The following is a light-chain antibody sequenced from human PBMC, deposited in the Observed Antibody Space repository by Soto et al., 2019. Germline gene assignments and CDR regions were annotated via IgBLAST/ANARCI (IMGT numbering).Light chain of an antibody. V-gene: IGKV3-20*01. Sequence: EIVLTQSPGTLSLSPGEGATLSCRASQSVSSSYLAWYQQRPGQAPRLLIYGASSRATGIPDRFSGSGSGTDFTLTISRLEPEDFAVYYCQQYGTSPLTFGPGTKVDI. CDR2: GAS. CDR1: QSVSSSY. J-gene: IGKJ3*01. CDR3: QQYGTSPLT.